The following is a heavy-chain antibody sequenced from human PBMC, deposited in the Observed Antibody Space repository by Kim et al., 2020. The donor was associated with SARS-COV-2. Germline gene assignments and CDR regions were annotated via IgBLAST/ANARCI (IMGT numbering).Heavy chain of an antibody. D-gene: IGHD6-6*01. CDR3: ARVNGAARAYYGMDV. Sequence: GSVKGRFTISRENAKNSLYLQMNSLRAGDTAVYCCARVNGAARAYYGMDVWGQGTTVTVSS. V-gene: IGHV3-13*01. J-gene: IGHJ6*02.